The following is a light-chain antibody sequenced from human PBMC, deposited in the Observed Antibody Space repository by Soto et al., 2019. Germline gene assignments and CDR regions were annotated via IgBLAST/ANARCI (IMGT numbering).Light chain of an antibody. J-gene: IGLJ1*01. CDR1: SSDVGGYNY. Sequence: QSALTQPASVSGSPGQSITISCTGTSSDVGGYNYVSWYQQHPGKAPKFMIYDVSNRPSGVSNRFSGSKSGNTASLTISGLQAKDEAYYYCSSYTTSNTRQIVFGSGTKLTVL. CDR3: SSYTTSNTRQIV. CDR2: DVS. V-gene: IGLV2-14*01.